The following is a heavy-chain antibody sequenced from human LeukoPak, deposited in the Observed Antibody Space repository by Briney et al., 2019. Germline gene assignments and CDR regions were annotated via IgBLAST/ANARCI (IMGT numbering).Heavy chain of an antibody. CDR3: ARERQNKDFWSGGDY. CDR2: IKQDGSAK. J-gene: IGHJ4*02. D-gene: IGHD3-3*01. Sequence: PGGSLRLSCAASGFTFSSYWMSWVRQAPGKGLEWVANIKQDGSAKYYVDSVKGRFTISRDNAKNSLYLQMNTLRPEDTAVYYCARERQNKDFWSGGDYWGQGTLVTVSS. V-gene: IGHV3-7*01. CDR1: GFTFSSYW.